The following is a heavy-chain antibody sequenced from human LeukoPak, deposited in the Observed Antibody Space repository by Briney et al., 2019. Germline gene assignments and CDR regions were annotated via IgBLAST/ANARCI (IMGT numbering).Heavy chain of an antibody. CDR2: IIPIFGTA. CDR3: ARDQGSSGWYQGGFDP. Sequence: SVKVSCKASGGTFSSYAVSWVRQAPGQGLEWMGGIIPIFGTANYAQKFQGRVTITADESTSTAYMELSSLRSEDTAVYYCARDQGSSGWYQGGFDPWGQGTLVTVSS. CDR1: GGTFSSYA. V-gene: IGHV1-69*13. J-gene: IGHJ5*02. D-gene: IGHD6-19*01.